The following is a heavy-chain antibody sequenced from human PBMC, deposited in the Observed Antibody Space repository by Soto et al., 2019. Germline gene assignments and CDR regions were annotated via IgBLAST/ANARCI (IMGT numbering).Heavy chain of an antibody. J-gene: IGHJ5*02. CDR1: GGSISSNDFY. CDR3: ARLSGSWQSWFDP. Sequence: SETLSLTCIVSGGSISSNDFYWSWIRQHPGKGLEWIGYIYYSGNTYYNPSLKSRVTILVDTSKNQFSLKVSSVTAADTAVYYCARLSGSWQSWFDPWGKGILVTVSS. V-gene: IGHV4-31*03. D-gene: IGHD6-13*01. CDR2: IYYSGNT.